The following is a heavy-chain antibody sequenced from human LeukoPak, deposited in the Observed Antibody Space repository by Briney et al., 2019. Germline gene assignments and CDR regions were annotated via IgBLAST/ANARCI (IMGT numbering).Heavy chain of an antibody. D-gene: IGHD4-23*01. V-gene: IGHV4-39*01. CDR1: GGSISSSNYY. CDR2: IYYSGST. J-gene: IGHJ5*02. CDR3: ARPYLRGTVVNNWFDP. Sequence: SETLSLTCTISGGSISSSNYYWAWIRQPPGKGLEWIGSIYYSGSTYYNPSLKSRVTISVDTSKNQFSLRLSSVTAADTAVYYCARPYLRGTVVNNWFDPWGQGTLVTVSS.